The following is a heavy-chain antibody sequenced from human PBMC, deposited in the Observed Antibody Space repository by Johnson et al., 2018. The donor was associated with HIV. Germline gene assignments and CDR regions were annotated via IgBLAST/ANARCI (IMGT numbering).Heavy chain of an antibody. CDR2: IGTAGDT. Sequence: VQLVESGGGLVQPGVSLRLSCAASGFTFSSYDMHWVRQATGKGLEWVSAIGTAGDTYYPGSVKGRFTISREDAKSSLYLQMNNLRVEDTAVYYCAKDVGNYWPDAFEIWGQGAVVTVAS. CDR1: GFTFSSYD. V-gene: IGHV3-13*01. J-gene: IGHJ3*02. D-gene: IGHD3-3*01. CDR3: AKDVGNYWPDAFEI.